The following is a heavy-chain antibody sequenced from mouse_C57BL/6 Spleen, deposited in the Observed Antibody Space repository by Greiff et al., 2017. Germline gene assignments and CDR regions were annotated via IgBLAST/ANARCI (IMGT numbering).Heavy chain of an antibody. J-gene: IGHJ3*01. CDR1: GYSFSSYW. CDR3: AMMVTTAWLAY. V-gene: IGHV1-80*01. Sequence: QVQLQQSGAELVKPGASVTISCKASGYSFSSYWMNWVKQRPGKGLEWIGQIYPGDGDTNYNGKFKGKATLTADKSSSTAYMQLSSLTSEDSAVDCCAMMVTTAWLAYWGQGTLVTVSA. D-gene: IGHD2-3*01. CDR2: IYPGDGDT.